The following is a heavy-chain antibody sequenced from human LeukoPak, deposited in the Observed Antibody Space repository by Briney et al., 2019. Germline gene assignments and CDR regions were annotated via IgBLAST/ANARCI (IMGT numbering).Heavy chain of an antibody. CDR1: GLTLSNYW. J-gene: IGHJ4*02. CDR3: ARDVHGTPDY. Sequence: GGSLRLSCEALGLTLSNYWMAWVRQGPGKGLEWVANIRQDGGDKGHADSVKGRFTISRDNAKNSLYLQMNSLGVEDSGLYYCARDVHGTPDYWGQGTLVTVSS. CDR2: IRQDGGDK. V-gene: IGHV3-7*01. D-gene: IGHD1-26*01.